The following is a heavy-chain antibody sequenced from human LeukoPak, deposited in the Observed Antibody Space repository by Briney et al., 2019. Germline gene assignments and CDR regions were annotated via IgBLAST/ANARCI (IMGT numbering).Heavy chain of an antibody. CDR3: ARPLYSGYTAFYYGMDV. V-gene: IGHV3-30*03. CDR1: GFTFGSYG. D-gene: IGHD5-12*01. J-gene: IGHJ6*02. CDR2: ISYDGSSK. Sequence: GGSLRLSCSASGFTFGSYGMHWVRQAPGKGLEWVGVISYDGSSKFYPDSVKGRFTISKDNPMNTLSLQMNSLRADDSAVYYCARPLYSGYTAFYYGMDVWGQGTTVTVSS.